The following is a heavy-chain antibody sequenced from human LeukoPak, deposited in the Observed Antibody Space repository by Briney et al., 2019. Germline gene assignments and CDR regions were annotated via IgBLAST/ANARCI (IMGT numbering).Heavy chain of an antibody. V-gene: IGHV4-59*08. CDR1: GGSLSSYY. D-gene: IGHD1-1*01. J-gene: IGHJ4*02. Sequence: SQTLSLTCTVSGGSLSSYYWSWIRQPPGKRLEWIGYIYYSGSTNYNPSLKSRVTISVDTSKNQFSLKLSSVTAGDTAVYYCAGRTGTRDYWGQGTLVTVSS. CDR2: IYYSGST. CDR3: AGRTGTRDY.